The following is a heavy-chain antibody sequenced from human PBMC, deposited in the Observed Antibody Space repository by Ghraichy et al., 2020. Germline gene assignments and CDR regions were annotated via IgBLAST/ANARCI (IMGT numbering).Heavy chain of an antibody. CDR1: GVTINKYG. J-gene: IGHJ6*02. Sequence: SCAASGVTINKYGMHWVRQAPGKGLEWVAVISYDGSKEYYTDSVKGRFTISRDNSKNTVYLQMNSLRAEDTAVYYCARGLSGSYYYYYGMDVWGQGTTVTVSS. CDR2: ISYDGSKE. D-gene: IGHD1-26*01. CDR3: ARGLSGSYYYYYGMDV. V-gene: IGHV3-33*01.